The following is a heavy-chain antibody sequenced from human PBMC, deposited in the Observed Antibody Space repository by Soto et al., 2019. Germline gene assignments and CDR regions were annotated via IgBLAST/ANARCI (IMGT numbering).Heavy chain of an antibody. V-gene: IGHV3-30-3*01. CDR1: GFTFSTSA. J-gene: IGHJ4*02. D-gene: IGHD3-10*01. Sequence: QVQVVESGGGVVQPGGSLRLSCAASGFTFSTSAMHWVRQAPGKGLEWMAMISYGGNNKYYADSVKGRFTISRDISEXXXXXXXXXXXXXXTAVYYCAREEFEAGRGHFGCWGQGTLVSVSS. CDR2: ISYGGNNK. CDR3: AREEFEAGRGHFGC.